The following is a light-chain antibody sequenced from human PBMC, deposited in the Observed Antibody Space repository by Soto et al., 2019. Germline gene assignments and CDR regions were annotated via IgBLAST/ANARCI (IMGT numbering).Light chain of an antibody. Sequence: EIVLTQSPATLSLSPGARATLSCRASQSVSSSLGWYQQIPGQAPRLLVYDASNRATGIPARFSGGGSGTDFTITISSLEPEDFAVYYCQQRSNWPRTVGQGTKLEIK. V-gene: IGKV3-11*01. CDR3: QQRSNWPRT. J-gene: IGKJ2*01. CDR2: DAS. CDR1: QSVSSS.